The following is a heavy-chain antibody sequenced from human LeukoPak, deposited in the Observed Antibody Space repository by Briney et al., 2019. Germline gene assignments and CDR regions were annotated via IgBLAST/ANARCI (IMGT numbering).Heavy chain of an antibody. CDR1: GFTVSSNY. CDR2: IYSGDNS. D-gene: IGHD3/OR15-3a*01. CDR3: ARAPIIIWAFGI. Sequence: GSLRLSCAASGFTVSSNYMTWVRQAPGKGLEWVSVIYSGDNSYYADSVKGRFTISRDNSKNTVYLQMNSLRAEDTAVYYCARAPIIIWAFGIWGHGTMVTVSS. J-gene: IGHJ3*02. V-gene: IGHV3-53*01.